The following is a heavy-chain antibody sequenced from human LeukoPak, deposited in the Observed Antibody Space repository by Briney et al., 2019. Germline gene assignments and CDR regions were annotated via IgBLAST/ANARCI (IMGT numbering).Heavy chain of an antibody. CDR3: ARAGYSSSWYEALDY. CDR1: GRTFSSYA. J-gene: IGHJ4*02. CDR2: IIPIFGTA. V-gene: IGHV1-69*13. Sequence: AASVKLSCKPSGRTFSSYAISWVRQAPGQGLEWMGGIIPIFGTATYAQKFQDRVTLTADESTNTADMELSSLRSEDTAVYYCARAGYSSSWYEALDYWGQETLVTVSS. D-gene: IGHD6-13*01.